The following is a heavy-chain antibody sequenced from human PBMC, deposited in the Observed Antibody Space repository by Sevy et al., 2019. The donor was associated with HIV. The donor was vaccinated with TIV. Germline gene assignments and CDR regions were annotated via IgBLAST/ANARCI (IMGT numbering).Heavy chain of an antibody. V-gene: IGHV3-15*01. J-gene: IGHJ3*02. Sequence: GGSLRLSCAASGFTFTNAWMNWVRHAPGKGLQWVGRIKRQTDGGTTDYAANEKGRFFISSDDTKNSLYPQKNSLKTEDTAVYYCTTGDQGARDGEPTFDIWGQGTMVTVSS. CDR2: IKRQTDGGTT. CDR3: TTGDQGARDGEPTFDI. D-gene: IGHD1-26*01. CDR1: GFTFTNAW.